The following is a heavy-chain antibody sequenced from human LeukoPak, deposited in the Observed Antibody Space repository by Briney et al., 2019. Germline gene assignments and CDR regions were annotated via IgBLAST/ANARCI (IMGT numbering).Heavy chain of an antibody. CDR3: AKDIAAAAKYGMGV. D-gene: IGHD6-13*01. V-gene: IGHV3-23*01. J-gene: IGHJ6*02. CDR2: ISGSGDST. Sequence: GGSLRLSCAASGFTFNSYAMSWVRQAPGKGLEWVSTISGSGDSTYYADSVKGRFTISRDNSKNTLYLQMNSLRAEDTAVYYCAKDIAAAAKYGMGVWGQGTTVTVSS. CDR1: GFTFNSYA.